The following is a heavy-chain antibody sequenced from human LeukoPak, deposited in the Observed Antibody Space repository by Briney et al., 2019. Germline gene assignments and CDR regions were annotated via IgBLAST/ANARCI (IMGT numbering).Heavy chain of an antibody. CDR1: GGSISSSNW. D-gene: IGHD3-3*01. CDR2: IYHSGST. CDR3: ARGRSGSFTIFGVVPAPMDV. J-gene: IGHJ6*02. V-gene: IGHV4-4*02. Sequence: SETLSLTCAVSGGSISSSNWWSWVRQPPGKGLEWIGEIYHSGSTNYNPSLKSRVTISVDTSKNQFSLKLSSVTAADTAVYYCARGRSGSFTIFGVVPAPMDVWGQGTTVTVSS.